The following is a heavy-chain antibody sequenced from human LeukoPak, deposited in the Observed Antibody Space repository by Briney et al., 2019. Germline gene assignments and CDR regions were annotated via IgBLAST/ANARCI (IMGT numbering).Heavy chain of an antibody. V-gene: IGHV3-23*01. J-gene: IGHJ5*02. Sequence: GGSLRLSCAASGFTFSSYAMSWVRQAPGKGLEWVSAISGSGGSTYYADSVKGRFTISRDNSKNTLYLQVNSLRAEDTAVYYCAKDSYSGYHRAGFDPWGQGTLVTVSS. D-gene: IGHD5-12*01. CDR2: ISGSGGST. CDR3: AKDSYSGYHRAGFDP. CDR1: GFTFSSYA.